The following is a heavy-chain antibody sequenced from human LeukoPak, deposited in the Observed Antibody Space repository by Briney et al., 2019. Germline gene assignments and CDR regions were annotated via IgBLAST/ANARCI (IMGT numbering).Heavy chain of an antibody. CDR3: ARGFGTSWYDY. V-gene: IGHV1-2*02. D-gene: IGHD6-13*01. Sequence: ASVKVSCKTSGYTFTANYMHWVRQAPGQGLEWVGWINSNSGATSYAQKSQGRVTMTRDTSISTAYMELSRLTPDDTAVYYCARGFGTSWYDYWGQGTVVTVSS. CDR1: GYTFTANY. J-gene: IGHJ4*02. CDR2: INSNSGAT.